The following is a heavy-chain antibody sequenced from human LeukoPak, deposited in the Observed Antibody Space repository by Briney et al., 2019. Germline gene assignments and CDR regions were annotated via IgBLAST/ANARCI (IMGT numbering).Heavy chain of an antibody. V-gene: IGHV3-7*01. CDR1: GFTFSSYW. D-gene: IGHD6-13*01. CDR3: ARGIPSYSSSSIHYYYYYGMDV. Sequence: GGSLRLSCAASGFTFSSYWMSWVRQAPGKGLEWVANIKQDGSEKYYVDSVKGRFTISRDNAKNSLYLQMNSLRAEDTAVYYCARGIPSYSSSSIHYYYYYGMDVWGQGTTVTVSS. J-gene: IGHJ6*02. CDR2: IKQDGSEK.